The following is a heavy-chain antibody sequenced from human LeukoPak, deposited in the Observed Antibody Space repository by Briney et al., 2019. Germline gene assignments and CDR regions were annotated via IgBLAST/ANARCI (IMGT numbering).Heavy chain of an antibody. CDR1: GASVTSGGYY. D-gene: IGHD5-12*01. Sequence: SETLSLTCIVSGASVTSGGYYWTWIRQRPGEGLEWIGYFYFSGGTYYNPSLQSRASIDVDRSKNVFSLKLTSVTAADTAVYFCARGSDGYDWLGGYLAFWGLGSLVTVSS. CDR3: ARGSDGYDWLGGYLAF. CDR2: FYFSGGT. J-gene: IGHJ4*02. V-gene: IGHV4-31*03.